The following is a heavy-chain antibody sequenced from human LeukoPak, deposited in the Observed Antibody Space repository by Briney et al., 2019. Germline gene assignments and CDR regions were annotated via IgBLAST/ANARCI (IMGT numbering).Heavy chain of an antibody. J-gene: IGHJ4*02. V-gene: IGHV3-74*01. CDR2: INTDGSST. CDR3: ARDVDDSSGYAFDY. Sequence: PGGSLRLSCAASGFTFSSYWMHWVRQAPGKGLVWVSHINTDGSSTSYADSVKGRFTISRDNAKNTVYLQMNSLRAEDTAVYYCARDVDDSSGYAFDYWGQGTLVTVSS. D-gene: IGHD3-22*01. CDR1: GFTFSSYW.